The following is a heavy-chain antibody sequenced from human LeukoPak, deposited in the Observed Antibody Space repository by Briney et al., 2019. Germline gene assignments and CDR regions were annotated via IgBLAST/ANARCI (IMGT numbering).Heavy chain of an antibody. CDR1: GGSISSSSYY. V-gene: IGHV4-39*07. CDR2: IYHSGST. Sequence: KTSETLSLTCTVSGGSISSSSYYWGWIRQPPGKGLEWIGRIYHSGSTYYNPSLKSRVTISVDTSKNQFSLKLSSVTAADTAVYYCARDRPPDYGGNSYWYFDLWGRGTLVTVSS. J-gene: IGHJ2*01. CDR3: ARDRPPDYGGNSYWYFDL. D-gene: IGHD4-23*01.